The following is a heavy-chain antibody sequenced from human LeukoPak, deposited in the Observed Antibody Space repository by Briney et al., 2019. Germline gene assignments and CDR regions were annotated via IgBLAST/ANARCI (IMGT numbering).Heavy chain of an antibody. D-gene: IGHD2/OR15-2a*01. Sequence: GGSLRLSCAGSGFTFSSYAMHWVRQAPGKGLEWVAVISYDGSNKYYADSVKGRFTISRDNSKNTLYLQMNSLRAEDTAVYYCALRASTNIPGYWGQGTLVTVSS. CDR1: GFTFSSYA. J-gene: IGHJ4*02. V-gene: IGHV3-30-3*01. CDR2: ISYDGSNK. CDR3: ALRASTNIPGY.